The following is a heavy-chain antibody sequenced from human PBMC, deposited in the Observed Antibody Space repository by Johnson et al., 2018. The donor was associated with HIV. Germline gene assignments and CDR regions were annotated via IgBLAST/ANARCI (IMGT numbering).Heavy chain of an antibody. CDR2: ISSGGSSI. V-gene: IGHV3-11*04. CDR3: ARDPSNSRGWLGDAFDI. J-gene: IGHJ3*02. Sequence: QEQLVESGGGLVKPGGSLRLSCAASGISFSDYYMSWIRQAPGTGLEWVSYISSGGSSIYYADSVQGRFTISSDNSKNTLFLQMNTLGAEDTAVYYCARDPSNSRGWLGDAFDIWGQGTMVTVSS. D-gene: IGHD2/OR15-2a*01. CDR1: GISFSDYY.